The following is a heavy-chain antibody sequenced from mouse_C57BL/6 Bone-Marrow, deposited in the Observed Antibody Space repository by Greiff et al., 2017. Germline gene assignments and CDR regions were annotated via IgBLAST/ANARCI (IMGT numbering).Heavy chain of an antibody. CDR2: IYPGDGDT. J-gene: IGHJ4*01. V-gene: IGHV1-80*01. D-gene: IGHD2-2*01. Sequence: QVQLQQSGAELVKPGASVKISCKASGYAFSSYWMNWVKQRPGKGLEWIGQIYPGDGDTNYNGKFKGKATLTADKSSSTAYMQLSSLTSEDSSVYFCARWGLPRRLYYAMDYWGQGTSVTVSS. CDR3: ARWGLPRRLYYAMDY. CDR1: GYAFSSYW.